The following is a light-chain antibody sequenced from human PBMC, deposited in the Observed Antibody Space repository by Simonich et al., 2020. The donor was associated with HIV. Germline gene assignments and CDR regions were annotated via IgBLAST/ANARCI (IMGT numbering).Light chain of an antibody. V-gene: IGKV4-1*01. J-gene: IGKJ3*01. CDR2: WAS. CDR1: QSVLHSSNNKNY. Sequence: DIVMTQSPDSLAVSLGERATINCKSSQSVLHSSNNKNYLAGYQQRPGQPPKLIIYWASTRESGVPDRFSGSGSGTDFTLTISSLQAEDVAVYYCQQYYSTPLTFGPGTKVKI. CDR3: QQYYSTPLT.